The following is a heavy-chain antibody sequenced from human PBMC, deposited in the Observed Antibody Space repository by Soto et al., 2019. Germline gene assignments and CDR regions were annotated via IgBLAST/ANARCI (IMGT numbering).Heavy chain of an antibody. CDR3: ARDSVAYSSSSYNWFDP. J-gene: IGHJ5*02. V-gene: IGHV4-4*07. D-gene: IGHD6-6*01. CDR2: IYTSGST. CDR1: GGSISSYY. Sequence: SETLSLTCTVSGGSISSYYWSWIRQPAGKGLEWIGRIYTSGSTNYNPSLKSRVTMSVDTSKNQFSLKLSSVTAADTAVYYCARDSVAYSSSSYNWFDPWGQGTLVTVSS.